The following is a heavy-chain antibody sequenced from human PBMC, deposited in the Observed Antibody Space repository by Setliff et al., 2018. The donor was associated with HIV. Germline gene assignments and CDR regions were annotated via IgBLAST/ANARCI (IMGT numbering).Heavy chain of an antibody. D-gene: IGHD6-19*01. CDR2: IRSDGSNK. J-gene: IGHJ4*02. Sequence: LRLSCAASGFTFSNCGMHWVRQAPGKGLEWVASIRSDGSNKYYADSVKGRFTISRDNSKNTLDLQMNSLRAEDTAVYYCAKDHESSGWFRGYIDYWGPGTLVTVSS. V-gene: IGHV3-30*02. CDR3: AKDHESSGWFRGYIDY. CDR1: GFTFSNCG.